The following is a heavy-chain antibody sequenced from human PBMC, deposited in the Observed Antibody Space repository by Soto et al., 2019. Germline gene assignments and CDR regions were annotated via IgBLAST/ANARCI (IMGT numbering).Heavy chain of an antibody. CDR2: IWFDGSNE. D-gene: IGHD2-15*01. Sequence: SLRLSCAASGFTFSDYGMHWVRQAPGEGLQWVAVIWFDGSNEHYADSVKGRFTISRDNSKNTLYLQMYSLRAGDTAVYYCARGSLYCRSPSCSYGIDVWGQATIGTVSS. V-gene: IGHV3-33*01. CDR1: GFTFSDYG. J-gene: IGHJ3*01. CDR3: ARGSLYCRSPSCSYGIDV.